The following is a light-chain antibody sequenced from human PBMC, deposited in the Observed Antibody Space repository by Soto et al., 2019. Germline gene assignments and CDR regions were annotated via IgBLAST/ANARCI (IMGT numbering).Light chain of an antibody. J-gene: IGLJ3*02. CDR1: SSDVGDGDF. CDR2: KVS. V-gene: IGLV2-14*01. Sequence: QSALTQPASVSGSPRQSITISCTGTSSDVGDGDFVSWYQQRPGNAPKLMIYKVSNRPSGVSNRFSGSKSGNTASLTISGLQAEDEHDYYCCSYTRSYTWVFGGGTKLTVL. CDR3: CSYTRSYTWV.